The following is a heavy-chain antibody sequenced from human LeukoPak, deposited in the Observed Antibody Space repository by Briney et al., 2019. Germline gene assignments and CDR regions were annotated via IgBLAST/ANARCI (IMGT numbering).Heavy chain of an antibody. D-gene: IGHD6-13*01. CDR3: ARDHGQQLVPGWYFDL. J-gene: IGHJ2*01. CDR1: GFTFSSYA. Sequence: GGSLRLSCAASGFTFSSYAMHWVRQAPGKGLEYVSAISSNGGSTYYANSVKGRFTISRDNSKNTLYLQMGSLRAEDMAVYYCARDHGQQLVPGWYFDLWGRGTLVTVSS. V-gene: IGHV3-64*01. CDR2: ISSNGGST.